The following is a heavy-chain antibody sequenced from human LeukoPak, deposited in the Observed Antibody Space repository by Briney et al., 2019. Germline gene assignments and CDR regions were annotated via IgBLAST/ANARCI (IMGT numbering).Heavy chain of an antibody. CDR2: IVVGSGNT. CDR3: AAVGSPTWAFDI. J-gene: IGHJ3*02. CDR1: GFTFTSSA. V-gene: IGHV1-58*02. Sequence: SVKVSCKASGFTFTSSAMQWVRQARGQRLEWIGWIVVGSGNTNYAQKFQERVTITRDMSTSTAYMELSSLRSEDTAVYYCAAVGSPTWAFDIWGQGTMVTVSS.